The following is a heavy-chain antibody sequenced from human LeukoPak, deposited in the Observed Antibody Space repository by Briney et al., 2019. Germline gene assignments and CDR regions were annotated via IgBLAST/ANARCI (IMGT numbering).Heavy chain of an antibody. CDR2: IYHSGST. CDR1: GYSISSGYY. J-gene: IGHJ4*02. V-gene: IGHV4-38-2*02. Sequence: SETLSLTCTVSGYSISSGYYWGWIRQPPGKGLEWIGSIYHSGSTYYNPSLKSRVTISVDTSKNQFSLKLSSVTAADTAVYYCASYYYDSSCYIPAFDYWGQGTLVTVSS. D-gene: IGHD3-22*01. CDR3: ASYYYDSSCYIPAFDY.